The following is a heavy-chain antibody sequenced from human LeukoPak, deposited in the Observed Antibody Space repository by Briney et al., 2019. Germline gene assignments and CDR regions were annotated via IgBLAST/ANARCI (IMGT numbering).Heavy chain of an antibody. CDR1: GYTFTSYG. D-gene: IGHD5-24*01. V-gene: IGHV1-2*02. CDR2: INPNSGGT. J-gene: IGHJ4*02. CDR3: ARVGGGYNLNYFDY. Sequence: GASVKVSCEASGYTFTSYGISWVRQAPGQGLEWMGWINPNSGGTNYAQKFQGRVTMTRDTSISTAYMELSRLRSDDTAVYYCARVGGGYNLNYFDYWGQGTLVTVSS.